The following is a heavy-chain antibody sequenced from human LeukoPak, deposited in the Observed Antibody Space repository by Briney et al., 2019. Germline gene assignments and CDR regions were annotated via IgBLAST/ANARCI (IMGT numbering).Heavy chain of an antibody. CDR3: ARHSTGYSSGWYNPFGY. CDR2: IYYSGST. J-gene: IGHJ4*02. V-gene: IGHV4-39*01. CDR1: GGSISSSGYY. D-gene: IGHD6-19*01. Sequence: SETLSLTCTVSGGSISSSGYYWGWIRQPPGKGLEWIGTIYYSGSTYYNPSLKSRVTISVDTSKNQFSLKLSSVTAADTAVYYCARHSTGYSSGWYNPFGYWGQGTLVTVSS.